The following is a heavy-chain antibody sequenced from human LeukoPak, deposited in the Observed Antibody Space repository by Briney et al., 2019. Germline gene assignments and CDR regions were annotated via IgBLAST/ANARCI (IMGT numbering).Heavy chain of an antibody. CDR2: ISYDGSNK. CDR1: GFTFSSYG. V-gene: IGHV3-30*18. J-gene: IGHJ3*02. CDR3: AKGHIVVVTTSEKAFDI. Sequence: PGGSLRLSCAASGFTFSSYGMHWVRQAPGKGLEWVVVISYDGSNKYYADSVKGRFTISRDNSKNTLYLQMNSLRAEDTAVYYCAKGHIVVVTTSEKAFDIWGQGTMVPVSS. D-gene: IGHD2-21*02.